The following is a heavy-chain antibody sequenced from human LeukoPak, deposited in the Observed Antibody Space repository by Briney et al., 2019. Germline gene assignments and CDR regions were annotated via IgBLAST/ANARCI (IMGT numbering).Heavy chain of an antibody. J-gene: IGHJ4*02. CDR3: ARALKFWSGYYYFDY. D-gene: IGHD3-3*01. CDR1: GGSVSSGSYY. Sequence: SETLSLTCTVSGGSVSSGSYYWSWIRQPPGKGLEWIGYIYYSGSTNYNPSLKSRVTISVDTSKNQFSLKLSSVTAADTAVYYCARALKFWSGYYYFDYWGQGTLATVSS. CDR2: IYYSGST. V-gene: IGHV4-61*01.